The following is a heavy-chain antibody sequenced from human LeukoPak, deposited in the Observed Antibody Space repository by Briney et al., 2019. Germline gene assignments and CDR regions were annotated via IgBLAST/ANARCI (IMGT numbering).Heavy chain of an antibody. CDR1: GGTFSSYT. CDR2: IIPILGIA. CDR3: AIDCSSTSCYQGNVY. D-gene: IGHD2-2*01. Sequence: SVKVSCKASGGTFSSYTISWVRQAPGQGLEWMGRIIPILGIANYAQKFQDRVTITADKSTSTAYMELSSLRSEDTAVYYCAIDCSSTSCYQGNVYWGQGTLVTVSS. J-gene: IGHJ4*02. V-gene: IGHV1-69*02.